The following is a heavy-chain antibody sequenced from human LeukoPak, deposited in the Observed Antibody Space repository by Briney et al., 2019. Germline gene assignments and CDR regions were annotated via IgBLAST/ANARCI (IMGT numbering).Heavy chain of an antibody. J-gene: IGHJ3*02. CDR1: GFTFSDYY. V-gene: IGHV3-11*01. CDR2: ISTSGGTI. CDR3: ARSASSGYHI. Sequence: PGGSLRLSCAASGFTFSDYYMSWIRQAPGKGLEWVSYISTSGGTIYYADSVKGRFTISSDNAKNSLYLQLNSLRAEDTAMYYCARSASSGYHIWGQGTMVTVSS. D-gene: IGHD3-22*01.